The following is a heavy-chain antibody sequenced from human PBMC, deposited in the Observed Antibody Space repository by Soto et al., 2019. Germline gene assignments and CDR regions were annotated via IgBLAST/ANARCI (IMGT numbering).Heavy chain of an antibody. CDR2: IYWDDYK. V-gene: IGHV2-5*02. J-gene: IGHJ4*02. D-gene: IGHD3-16*01. CDR3: SHKGGGDRILDS. Sequence: QITLKESGPALVKPTQTLTLTCTFSGFSLSTSGVGVGWIRQPPGGALEWLALIYWDDYKHFSPSLESRLTITKKSSKTPGGLTMTKMDHVDTATYYLSHKGGGDRILDSWGQGTLVTVSS. CDR1: GFSLSTSGVG.